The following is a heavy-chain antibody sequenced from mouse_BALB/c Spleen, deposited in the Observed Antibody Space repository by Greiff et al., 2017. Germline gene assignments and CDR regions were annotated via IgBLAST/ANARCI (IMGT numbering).Heavy chain of an antibody. Sequence: VKLVESGAELVRPGASVTLSCKASGYTFTDYEMHWVKQTPVHGLEWIGAIDPETGGTAYNQKFKGKATLTADKSSSTAYMELRSLTSEDSAVYYCTRREGYAYFDYWGQGTTLTVSS. V-gene: IGHV1-15*01. D-gene: IGHD3-1*01. J-gene: IGHJ2*01. CDR3: TRREGYAYFDY. CDR1: GYTFTDYE. CDR2: IDPETGGT.